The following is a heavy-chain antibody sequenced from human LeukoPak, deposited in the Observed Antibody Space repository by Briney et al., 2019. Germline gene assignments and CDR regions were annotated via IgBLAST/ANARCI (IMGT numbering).Heavy chain of an antibody. D-gene: IGHD3-22*01. Sequence: GGSLRLSCAASGITFSSYGMSWVRQAPGKGLEWVSSISSTGGTTYYADSVKGRFTISRDNSKNTLYLQMNSLRAEDTAVYYCAKDLNYYDSSGYYWGQGTLVTVSS. J-gene: IGHJ4*02. CDR1: GITFSSYG. V-gene: IGHV3-23*01. CDR3: AKDLNYYDSSGYY. CDR2: ISSTGGTT.